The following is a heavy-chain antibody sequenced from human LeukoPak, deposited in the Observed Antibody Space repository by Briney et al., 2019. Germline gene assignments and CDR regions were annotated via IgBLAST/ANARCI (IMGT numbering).Heavy chain of an antibody. Sequence: PSETLSLTCAVYGGSFSGYYWSWIRQPPGKGLEWIGEINHSGSTNYNPSLKSRVTISVDTSKNQFSLKLSSVTAADTAVYYCARLDYGDYPEGVDPWGQGTLVTVSS. CDR3: ARLDYGDYPEGVDP. J-gene: IGHJ5*02. CDR2: INHSGST. CDR1: GGSFSGYY. D-gene: IGHD4-17*01. V-gene: IGHV4-34*01.